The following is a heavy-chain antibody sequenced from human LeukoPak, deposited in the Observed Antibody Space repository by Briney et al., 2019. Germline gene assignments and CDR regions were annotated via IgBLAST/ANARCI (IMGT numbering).Heavy chain of an antibody. CDR2: ISAYNGNT. Sequence: GASVKVSCKASGYTFTSYGISWVRQAPGQGLEWMGWISAYNGNTNYAQKLQGRVTMTTDTSTSTAYMELRSLRSDDTAVYYCARGEGYCSSTSCYLPFDYYYYYMDVWGKGTTVTVSS. CDR3: ARGEGYCSSTSCYLPFDYYYYYMDV. J-gene: IGHJ6*03. D-gene: IGHD2-2*01. CDR1: GYTFTSYG. V-gene: IGHV1-18*01.